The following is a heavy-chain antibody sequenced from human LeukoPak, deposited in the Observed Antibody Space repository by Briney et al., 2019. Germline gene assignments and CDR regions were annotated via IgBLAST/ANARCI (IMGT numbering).Heavy chain of an antibody. CDR2: LGRTGEYK. J-gene: IGHJ6*02. V-gene: IGHV3-23*01. Sequence: GGSLRLSCSASGFTYTDYSMSWVRQVPGKGLERVSGLGRTGEYKYYADSVKGRFTISRDNSQDMVFLQMNSLRAEDTAIYYCVKDRPCGTCKPMDAWGQGTTV. CDR3: VKDRPCGTCKPMDA. D-gene: IGHD2-21*01. CDR1: GFTYTDYS.